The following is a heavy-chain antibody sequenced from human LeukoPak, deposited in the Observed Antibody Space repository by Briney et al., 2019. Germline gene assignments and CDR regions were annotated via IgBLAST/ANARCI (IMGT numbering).Heavy chain of an antibody. CDR1: GFTFSSYA. CDR3: ARDFSGVQDAFDI. V-gene: IGHV1-2*02. D-gene: IGHD3-10*01. Sequence: GRSLRLSCAASGFTFSSYAMHWVRQAPGQGLEWMGWINPNSGGTNYAQKFQGRVTMTRDTSISTAYMELSSLRSEDTAVYYCARDFSGVQDAFDIWGQGTMVTVSS. J-gene: IGHJ3*02. CDR2: INPNSGGT.